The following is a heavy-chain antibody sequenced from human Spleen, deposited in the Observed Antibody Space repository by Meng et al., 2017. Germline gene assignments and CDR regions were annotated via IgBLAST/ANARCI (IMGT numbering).Heavy chain of an antibody. CDR2: IKDDGSER. Sequence: GESLKISCAASGFTFSSYWMSWVRQAPGKGLEWVANIKDDGSERFSVDSVKGRFTISRDNAKKTLYLQMNSLRAEDTAMFYCERVGHTDWGGYGADYWGQGTLVTVSS. CDR1: GFTFSSYW. CDR3: ERVGHTDWGGYGADY. J-gene: IGHJ4*02. D-gene: IGHD3-16*01. V-gene: IGHV3-7*01.